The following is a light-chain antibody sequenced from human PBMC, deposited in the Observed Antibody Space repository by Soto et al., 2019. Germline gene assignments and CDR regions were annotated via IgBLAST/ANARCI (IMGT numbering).Light chain of an antibody. J-gene: IGKJ2*01. CDR3: QQYGSSSYT. CDR2: GAS. Sequence: EIVLTQSPGTLSLSPGERATLSCRASQSVSSSYLAWYQQKPGQAPRLLIYGASSRAPGIPDRFSGSGSGTAFTLTISRLEPEDFAVYYCQQYGSSSYTFGQGTKLEIK. CDR1: QSVSSSY. V-gene: IGKV3-20*01.